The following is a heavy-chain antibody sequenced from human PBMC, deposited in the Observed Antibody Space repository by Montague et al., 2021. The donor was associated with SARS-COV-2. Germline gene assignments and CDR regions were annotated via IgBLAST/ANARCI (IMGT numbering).Heavy chain of an antibody. V-gene: IGHV4-34*01. Sequence: KKNSGSTNYNPSLQSRVTISVDTSKNQFSLKLSSVTAADTAVYYCARISRNSGFVGVFDSWGQGTWVMVSS. J-gene: IGHJ3*02. CDR3: ARISRNSGFVGVFDS. D-gene: IGHD3-22*01. CDR2: KKNSGST.